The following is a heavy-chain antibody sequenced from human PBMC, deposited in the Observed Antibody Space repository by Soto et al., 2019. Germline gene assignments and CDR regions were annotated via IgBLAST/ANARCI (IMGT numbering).Heavy chain of an antibody. Sequence: QVQLQESGPGLVKPSETLSLTCTVSGGSISSYYWSWIRQPPGKGLEWIGYIYYSGSTNYNPSLXSGVTIXXDTSKNPFSLKLSSVTAADTAVYYCARVYGDYLDYWGQGTLVTVSS. D-gene: IGHD4-17*01. V-gene: IGHV4-59*01. CDR2: IYYSGST. CDR3: ARVYGDYLDY. J-gene: IGHJ4*02. CDR1: GGSISSYY.